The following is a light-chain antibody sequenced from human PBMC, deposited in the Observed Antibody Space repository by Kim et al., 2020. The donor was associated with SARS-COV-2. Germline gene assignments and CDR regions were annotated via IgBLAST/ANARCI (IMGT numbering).Light chain of an antibody. Sequence: EVVLTQSPGTLSLSPGERATLSCRASQSVTSRHLAWYQQKSGQAPRLLIYGASNRATGIPDRFSGSGSETDFTLAISRLEPEDFAVYYCHHYGSSPNTFGQGTKLEI. J-gene: IGKJ2*01. CDR1: QSVTSRH. V-gene: IGKV3-20*01. CDR3: HHYGSSPNT. CDR2: GAS.